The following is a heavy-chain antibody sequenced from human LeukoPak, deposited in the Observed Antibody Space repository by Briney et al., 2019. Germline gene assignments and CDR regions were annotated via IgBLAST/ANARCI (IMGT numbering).Heavy chain of an antibody. J-gene: IGHJ3*02. V-gene: IGHV4-4*02. CDR3: ARDQLPSGWYLWRSSAFDI. CDR2: IYHSGST. Sequence: PSETLSLTCTVSGGSISNGDYYWNWVRQPPGKGLEWIGEIYHSGSTNYNPSLKSRVTISVDKSKNQFSLKLSSVTAADTAVYYCARDQLPSGWYLWRSSAFDIWGQGTMVTVSS. D-gene: IGHD6-19*01. CDR1: GGSISNGDYY.